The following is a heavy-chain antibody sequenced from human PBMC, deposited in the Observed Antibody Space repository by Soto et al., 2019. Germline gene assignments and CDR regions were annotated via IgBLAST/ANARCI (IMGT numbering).Heavy chain of an antibody. CDR1: GFTFSSYW. Sequence: GGSLRLSCAASGFTFSSYWMSWVRQAPGKGLEWVANIKQDGSEKYYVDSVKGRFTISRDNAKNSLYLQMNSLRAEDTAVYYCARDMVRGVTDDAFDIWGQGTMVTVSS. CDR2: IKQDGSEK. CDR3: ARDMVRGVTDDAFDI. D-gene: IGHD3-10*01. V-gene: IGHV3-7*01. J-gene: IGHJ3*02.